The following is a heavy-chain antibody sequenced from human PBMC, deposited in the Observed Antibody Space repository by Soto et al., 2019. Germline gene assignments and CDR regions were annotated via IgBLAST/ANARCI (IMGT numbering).Heavy chain of an antibody. V-gene: IGHV1-46*03. J-gene: IGHJ4*02. Sequence: QVQLVQSGAEVKKPGASVKVSCKASGYTFTSYYMHWVRQAPGQGLEWMGIINPSGGSTSYAQKFQGRVTMTRDTSTSTVYMELSSLRSEDTAVYYCARGGKPLGYCSGGSCYSGDYWGQGTLVTVSS. CDR1: GYTFTSYY. CDR3: ARGGKPLGYCSGGSCYSGDY. CDR2: INPSGGST. D-gene: IGHD2-15*01.